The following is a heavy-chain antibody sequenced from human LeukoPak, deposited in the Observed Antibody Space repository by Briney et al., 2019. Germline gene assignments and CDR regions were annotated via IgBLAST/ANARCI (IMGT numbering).Heavy chain of an antibody. V-gene: IGHV1-46*01. D-gene: IGHD5-18*01. Sequence: ASVKVSCKASGFPFTVYYLHWVRQAPGQGLEWMGIINPSGGSTSYAQKFQGRVTMTRDTSTSTVYMELSSLRSEDTAVYYCARYIYGYLHYWGQGTLVTVSS. J-gene: IGHJ4*02. CDR1: GFPFTVYY. CDR2: INPSGGST. CDR3: ARYIYGYLHY.